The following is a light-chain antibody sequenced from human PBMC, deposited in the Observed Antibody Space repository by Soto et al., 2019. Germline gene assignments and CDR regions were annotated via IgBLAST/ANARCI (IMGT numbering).Light chain of an antibody. CDR3: SSYTSTSTVYV. CDR1: SSDVGSYNL. V-gene: IGLV2-14*02. CDR2: EVS. Sequence: QSVLTQPPSVSGSPGQSITLPCTGTSSDVGSYNLVSWYQQHPGKAPKLMIYEVSNRPSGVSNRFSGSKSANTASLTISGLQAEDEADYHCSSYTSTSTVYVFGTGTKVNVL. J-gene: IGLJ1*01.